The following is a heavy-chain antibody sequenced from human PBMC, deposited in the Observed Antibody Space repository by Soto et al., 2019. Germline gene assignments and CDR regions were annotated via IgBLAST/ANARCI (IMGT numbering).Heavy chain of an antibody. V-gene: IGHV4-31*02. J-gene: IGHJ4*02. D-gene: IGHD4-17*01. Sequence: WTWIRQYPGKGLEWIGYIYYSGSTFYNPSIKSRVSLSVDTSKNQFSLNLSSVTAADTAVYYCARGLSVTLFDYWGQGTLVTVSS. CDR2: IYYSGST. CDR3: ARGLSVTLFDY.